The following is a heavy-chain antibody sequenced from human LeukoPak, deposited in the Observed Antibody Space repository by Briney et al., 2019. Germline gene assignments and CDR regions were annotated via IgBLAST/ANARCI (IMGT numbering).Heavy chain of an antibody. J-gene: IGHJ3*02. V-gene: IGHV3-30*02. CDR1: GFSFSNYG. CDR2: IWYGGSNK. D-gene: IGHD1-26*01. CDR3: AKEGSGSYLGAFDI. Sequence: PGGSLRLSCAASGFSFSNYGVHWVRQAPGKGLEWVAVIWYGGSNKYYADSVKGRFTISRDNSKNTLYLQMNSLRAEDTAVYYCAKEGSGSYLGAFDIWGQGTMVTVSS.